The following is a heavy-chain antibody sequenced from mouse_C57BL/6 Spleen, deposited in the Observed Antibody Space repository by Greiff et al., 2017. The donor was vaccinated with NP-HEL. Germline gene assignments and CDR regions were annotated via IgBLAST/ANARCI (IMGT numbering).Heavy chain of an antibody. Sequence: EVNVVESGGGLVQPGGSLSLSCAASGFTFTDYYMSWVRQPPGKALEWLGFIRNKANGYTTEYSASVKGRFTISRDNSQSILYLQMNALRAEDSATYYCARSVYYGSSYVGYWGQGTTLTVSS. J-gene: IGHJ2*01. CDR1: GFTFTDYY. CDR2: IRNKANGYTT. D-gene: IGHD1-1*01. CDR3: ARSVYYGSSYVGY. V-gene: IGHV7-3*01.